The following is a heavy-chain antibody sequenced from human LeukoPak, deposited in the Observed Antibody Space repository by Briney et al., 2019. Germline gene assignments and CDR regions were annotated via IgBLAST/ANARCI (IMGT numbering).Heavy chain of an antibody. CDR2: IDTNTGNP. V-gene: IGHV7-4-1*02. J-gene: IGHJ4*02. CDR1: GYTFTNYA. D-gene: IGHD3-22*01. Sequence: GASVKVSCKASGYTFTNYAMNWVRQAPGQGLEWMGWIDTNTGNPTYAQGLTGRFVFSLDTSVSTAYLQINSLKAEDTGEYFCARGYDSSGFFSDWGQGTLVTVSS. CDR3: ARGYDSSGFFSD.